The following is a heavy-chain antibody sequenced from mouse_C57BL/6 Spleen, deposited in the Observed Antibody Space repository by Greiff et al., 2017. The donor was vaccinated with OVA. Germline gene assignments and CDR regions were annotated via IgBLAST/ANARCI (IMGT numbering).Heavy chain of an antibody. J-gene: IGHJ3*01. D-gene: IGHD2-4*01. Sequence: VHLVESGAELAKPGASVKLSCKASGYTFTSYWMHWVKQRPGQGLEWIGDINPSSGYTKYNQKFKDKATLTADKSSSTAYMQLNSLTYEDSAVYYCERSYYDYSFAYWGQGTTVTVSA. CDR3: ERSYYDYSFAY. CDR1: GYTFTSYW. V-gene: IGHV1-7*01. CDR2: INPSSGYT.